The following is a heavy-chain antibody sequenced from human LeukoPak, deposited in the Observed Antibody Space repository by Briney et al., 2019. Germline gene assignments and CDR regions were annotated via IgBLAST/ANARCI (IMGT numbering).Heavy chain of an antibody. D-gene: IGHD3-22*01. J-gene: IGHJ4*02. CDR2: IGTGGDT. V-gene: IGHV3-13*01. CDR3: AIATTSGYYAY. Sequence: GGSLRLSCAASGFTFSSYDMHWVRQATGKGLEWVSAIGTGGDTYYPGSVKGRFTISRENAKNSLYLQMNSLRVGDTAVYYCAIATTSGYYAYWGQGTLVTVSS. CDR1: GFTFSSYD.